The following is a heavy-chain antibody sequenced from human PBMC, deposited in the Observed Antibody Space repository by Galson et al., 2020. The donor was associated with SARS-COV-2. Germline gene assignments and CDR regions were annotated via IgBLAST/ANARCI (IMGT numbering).Heavy chain of an antibody. Sequence: SETLSLTCTVSGGSISSGSYYWSWIRQPARKGLEWIGRIYTSGSTNYNPSLKSRVTISVDTSKNQFSLKLSSVTAADTAVYYCASFLPVDAAMVSAFDIWGQGTMVTVSS. V-gene: IGHV4-61*02. CDR1: GGSISSGSYY. J-gene: IGHJ3*02. D-gene: IGHD5-18*01. CDR3: ASFLPVDAAMVSAFDI. CDR2: IYTSGST.